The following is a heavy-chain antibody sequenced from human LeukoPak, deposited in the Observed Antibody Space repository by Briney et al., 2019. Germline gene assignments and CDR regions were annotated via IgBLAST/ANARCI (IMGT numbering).Heavy chain of an antibody. CDR1: GGSISSYY. J-gene: IGHJ3*02. V-gene: IGHV4-59*01. Sequence: SETPSLTCTVSGGSISSYYWSWIRQPPGKGLEWIGYIYYSGSTNYNPSLKSRVTISVDTSKNQFSLKLSSVTAADTAVYYCARDLEYSGSHDAFDIWGQGTMVTVSS. CDR2: IYYSGST. CDR3: ARDLEYSGSHDAFDI. D-gene: IGHD1-26*01.